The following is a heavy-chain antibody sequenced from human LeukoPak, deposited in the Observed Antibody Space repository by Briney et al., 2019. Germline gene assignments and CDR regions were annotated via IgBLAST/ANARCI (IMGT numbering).Heavy chain of an antibody. CDR1: GYTFTSYG. CDR3: ARVRRGSYGVYYFDY. J-gene: IGHJ4*02. D-gene: IGHD1-26*01. Sequence: GASVKVSCKASGYTFTSYGISWVRQAPGQGLEWMGWISAYNGNTNYAQKLQGRVTMTTDTSTSTAYMELKSLRSDDTAVYYCARVRRGSYGVYYFDYWGQGTLVTVSS. V-gene: IGHV1-18*01. CDR2: ISAYNGNT.